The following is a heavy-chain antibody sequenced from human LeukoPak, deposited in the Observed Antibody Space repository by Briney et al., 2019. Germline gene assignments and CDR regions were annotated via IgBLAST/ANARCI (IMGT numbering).Heavy chain of an antibody. CDR1: GFTFDDYV. D-gene: IGHD1-1*01. CDR2: ISESSHSI. J-gene: IGHJ4*02. V-gene: IGHV3-9*01. Sequence: GGSLRLSCAASGFTFDDYVMHWVRHAPGKGLEWVSGISESSHSIGYADSVKGRFTISRDNAKNSLYLQMNSLRAEDTALYYCAKDGELERGYFDYWGQGTPVTVSS. CDR3: AKDGELERGYFDY.